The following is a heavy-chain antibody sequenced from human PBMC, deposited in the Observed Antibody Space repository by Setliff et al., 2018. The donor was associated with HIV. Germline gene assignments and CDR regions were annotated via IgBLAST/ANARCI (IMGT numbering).Heavy chain of an antibody. CDR1: GDTFSSYT. Sequence: SVKVSCKASGDTFSSYTISWVRQAPGQGLEWMGGIIPIFDAAHYAQKFQGRVTITADESTSTAYMELRSLRSDDTAVYYCARVATTVISLGDYYYYMDVWGKGTLVTVSS. D-gene: IGHD4-17*01. V-gene: IGHV1-69*13. J-gene: IGHJ6*03. CDR3: ARVATTVISLGDYYYYMDV. CDR2: IIPIFDAA.